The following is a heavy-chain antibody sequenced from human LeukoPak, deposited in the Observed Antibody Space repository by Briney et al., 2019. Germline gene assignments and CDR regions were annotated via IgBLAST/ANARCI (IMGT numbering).Heavy chain of an antibody. CDR2: IYYSGST. Sequence: PSETLSLTCTVSGGSISSSSYYWGWIRQPPGKGLEWIGRIYYSGSTYYNPSLKSRVTISVDTSKNQFSLKLSSVTAADTAVYYCARHGNYYDSSGYGAYYYYYMDVWGKGTTVTVSS. D-gene: IGHD3-22*01. CDR1: GGSISSSSYY. V-gene: IGHV4-39*01. J-gene: IGHJ6*03. CDR3: ARHGNYYDSSGYGAYYYYYMDV.